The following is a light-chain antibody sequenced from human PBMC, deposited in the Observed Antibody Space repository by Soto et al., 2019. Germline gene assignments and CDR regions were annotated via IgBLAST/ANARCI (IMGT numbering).Light chain of an antibody. J-gene: IGKJ1*01. Sequence: DIQMTQSPSTLSASVGDRVTITCRASQSMSNWLAWYQQKPGKAPKVLIYAASSLQSGVPSRFSGSGSGTEFTLTISSLQPDDFASYYCQQYNSYPWTFGQGTKVDNK. CDR3: QQYNSYPWT. CDR1: QSMSNW. CDR2: AAS. V-gene: IGKV1-5*03.